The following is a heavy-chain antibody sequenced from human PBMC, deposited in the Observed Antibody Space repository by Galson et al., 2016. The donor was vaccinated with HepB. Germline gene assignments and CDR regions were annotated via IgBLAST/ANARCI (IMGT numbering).Heavy chain of an antibody. Sequence: SLRLSCAASGFTFSTYGMHWVRQAPGKGLEWVAVIWYDGSKEYYADSVKGRFTISRDNSKNTLYLQMNSLRAEDTAVYFCAKEIGRESSDWHYFDYWGLGTLATVSS. CDR3: AKEIGRESSDWHYFDY. D-gene: IGHD2-21*02. CDR2: IWYDGSKE. CDR1: GFTFSTYG. V-gene: IGHV3-33*06. J-gene: IGHJ4*02.